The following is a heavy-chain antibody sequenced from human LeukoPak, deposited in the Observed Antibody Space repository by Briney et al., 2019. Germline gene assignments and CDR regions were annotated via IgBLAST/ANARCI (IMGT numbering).Heavy chain of an antibody. Sequence: SEALSLTCTVSGGSISSSSYYWGWIRQPPGKGLEWIGSIYYSGSTYYNPSLKSRVTISVDTSKNQFSLKLSSVTAADTAVYYCARDLYDSSGSDDYWGQGTLVTVSS. CDR3: ARDLYDSSGSDDY. D-gene: IGHD3-22*01. CDR1: GGSISSSSYY. CDR2: IYYSGST. V-gene: IGHV4-39*02. J-gene: IGHJ4*02.